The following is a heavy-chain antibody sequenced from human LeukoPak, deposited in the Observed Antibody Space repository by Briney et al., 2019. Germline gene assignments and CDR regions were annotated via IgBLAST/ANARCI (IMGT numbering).Heavy chain of an antibody. CDR3: LRARPPHYYSDY. J-gene: IGHJ4*02. CDR2: INFDGSST. CDR1: GFTFNSYW. Sequence: GGSLRLSCAASGFTFNSYWMHWVRQSPGKGLVWVSRINFDGSSTNYADSVKGRFSISRDNAKNTLYLQMNSLRAEDTAVYYCLRARPPHYYSDYWGQGTLVTVSS. V-gene: IGHV3-74*01.